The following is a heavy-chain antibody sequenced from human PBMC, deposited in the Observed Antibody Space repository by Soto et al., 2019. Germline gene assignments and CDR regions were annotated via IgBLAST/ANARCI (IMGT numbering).Heavy chain of an antibody. CDR2: ISYDGSNK. CDR3: AKGSRLHYDFWSGYGEAGYYGMDV. J-gene: IGHJ6*02. CDR1: GFTFSSYG. Sequence: GGSLRLSCAASGFTFSSYGMHWVRQAPGKGLEWVAVISYDGSNKYYADSVKGRFTISRDNSKNTLYLQMNSLRAEDTAVYYCAKGSRLHYDFWSGYGEAGYYGMDVWGQGTTVTVSS. D-gene: IGHD3-3*01. V-gene: IGHV3-30*18.